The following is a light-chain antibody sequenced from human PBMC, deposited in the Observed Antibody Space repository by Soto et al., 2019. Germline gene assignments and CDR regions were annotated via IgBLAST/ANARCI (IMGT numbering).Light chain of an antibody. Sequence: VMTQSPATLSVSPGERSTLSCRASESVHTNLAWYQQKPGQAPRLLIYGASTRATGVPARFSGSGSGTEFTLTISSLQSEDVAVYYCQQYENWRWTFGQGTKVDI. J-gene: IGKJ1*01. CDR1: ESVHTN. V-gene: IGKV3-15*01. CDR3: QQYENWRWT. CDR2: GAS.